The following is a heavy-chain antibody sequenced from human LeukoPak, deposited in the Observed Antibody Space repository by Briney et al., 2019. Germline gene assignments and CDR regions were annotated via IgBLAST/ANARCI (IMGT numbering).Heavy chain of an antibody. CDR2: INHSGST. J-gene: IGHJ3*02. CDR1: GGSFSGYY. CDR3: AGDYYDSSGYPVWGAFDI. D-gene: IGHD3-22*01. V-gene: IGHV4-34*01. Sequence: SETLSLTCAVCGGSFSGYYWSWIRQPPGKGLEWIGEINHSGSTNYNPSLKSRVTISVDTSKNQFSLKLSSVTAADTAVYYCAGDYYDSSGYPVWGAFDIWGQGTMVTVSS.